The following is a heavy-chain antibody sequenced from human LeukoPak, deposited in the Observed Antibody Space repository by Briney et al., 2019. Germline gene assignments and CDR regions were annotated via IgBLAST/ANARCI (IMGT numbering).Heavy chain of an antibody. CDR3: ARDVAAAGSYYYYGMDV. J-gene: IGHJ6*02. Sequence: GGSLRLSCAASGFTFSSYAMHWVRQAPGKGLEWVAVISYDGSNKYYADSVKGRFTTSRDNSKNTLYLQMNSLRAEDTAVYYCARDVAAAGSYYYYGMDVWGQGTTVTVSS. V-gene: IGHV3-30-3*01. CDR2: ISYDGSNK. D-gene: IGHD6-13*01. CDR1: GFTFSSYA.